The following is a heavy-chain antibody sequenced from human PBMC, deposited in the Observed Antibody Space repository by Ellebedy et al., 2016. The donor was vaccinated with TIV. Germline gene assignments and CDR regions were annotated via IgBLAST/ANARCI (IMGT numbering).Heavy chain of an antibody. D-gene: IGHD2-15*01. J-gene: IGHJ6*02. CDR1: GFTFSSYA. CDR3: AKDELLLPAYYYYGMDV. Sequence: GESLKISXAASGFTFSSYAMSWVRQAPGKGLEWVSAISGSGGSTYYADSVKGRFTISRDNSKNTLYLQMNSLRAEDTAVYYCAKDELLLPAYYYYGMDVWGQGTTVTVSS. V-gene: IGHV3-23*01. CDR2: ISGSGGST.